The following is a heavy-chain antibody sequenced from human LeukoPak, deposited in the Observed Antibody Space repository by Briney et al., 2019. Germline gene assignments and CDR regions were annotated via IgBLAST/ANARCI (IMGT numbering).Heavy chain of an antibody. CDR3: ARSGMRGNWFDP. J-gene: IGHJ5*02. D-gene: IGHD1-14*01. V-gene: IGHV1-2*02. CDR2: INPNSGGT. CDR1: GYTFTGYY. Sequence: ASVKASCKASGYTFTGYYMHWVRQAPGQGLEWMGWINPNSGGTNYAQKFQGRVTMTRDTSISTAYMELSRLRSDDTAVYYCARSGMRGNWFDPWGQGTLVTVSS.